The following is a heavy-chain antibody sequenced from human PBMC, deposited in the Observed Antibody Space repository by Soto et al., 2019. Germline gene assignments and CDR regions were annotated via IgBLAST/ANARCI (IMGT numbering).Heavy chain of an antibody. V-gene: IGHV3-30-3*01. CDR1: GFTFSRHA. CDR3: ARDSQWSGSYVFDY. Sequence: QAQLVESGGGVVQPGRSERLSCAASGFTFSRHAMHWVRQSPGKGLEWVAAISYDGSSQYYADSVKGRLTISRDKSKNTQYLQINSLRLEDTAVYYCARDSQWSGSYVFDYWGQGTVVTVSS. J-gene: IGHJ4*02. D-gene: IGHD1-26*01. CDR2: ISYDGSSQ.